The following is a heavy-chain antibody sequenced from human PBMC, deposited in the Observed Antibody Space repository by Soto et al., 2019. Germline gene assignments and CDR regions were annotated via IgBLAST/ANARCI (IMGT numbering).Heavy chain of an antibody. V-gene: IGHV1-2*02. CDR3: ARVLFNRPGIANAIDS. D-gene: IGHD6-13*01. CDR2: FNPNSGDT. Sequence: ASVKVSCKASGYSFTGYFMHWVRQAPGQGLEWMGWFNPNSGDTDYAQKFQGRVTMTRDTSITTAYMEFTRLGSDDTAVYYCARVLFNRPGIANAIDSWGQGTLVTVSS. CDR1: GYSFTGYF. J-gene: IGHJ4*02.